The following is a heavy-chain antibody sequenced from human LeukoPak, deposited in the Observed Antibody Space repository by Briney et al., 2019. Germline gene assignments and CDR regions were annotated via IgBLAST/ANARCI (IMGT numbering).Heavy chain of an antibody. Sequence: SETLSLTCAVYGRSFVGGYWSWTRQPPGMGLEWIGEGDQTGGTKYNPSLKGRVTISADSSKNQFSLKLYSVTAADTAVYYCARNGQSGFSFDPWGQGTLVTVSS. V-gene: IGHV4-34*01. J-gene: IGHJ5*02. D-gene: IGHD3-3*01. CDR3: ARNGQSGFSFDP. CDR2: GDQTGGT. CDR1: GRSFVGGY.